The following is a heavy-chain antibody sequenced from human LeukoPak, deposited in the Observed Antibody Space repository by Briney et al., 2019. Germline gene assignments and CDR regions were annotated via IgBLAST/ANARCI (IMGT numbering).Heavy chain of an antibody. D-gene: IGHD6-19*01. J-gene: IGHJ4*02. V-gene: IGHV1-24*01. CDR3: AKDLGIAVAGTQGDFDY. CDR1: GYTFIGNY. Sequence: ASVKVSCKASGYTFIGNYMHWVRQAPGKGLEWMGGFDPEDGETIYAQKFQGRVTMTEDTSTDTAYMELSSLRSEDTAVYYCAKDLGIAVAGTQGDFDYWGQGTLVTVSS. CDR2: FDPEDGET.